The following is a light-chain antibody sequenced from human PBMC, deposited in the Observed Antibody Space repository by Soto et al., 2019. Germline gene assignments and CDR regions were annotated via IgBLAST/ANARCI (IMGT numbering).Light chain of an antibody. J-gene: IGLJ3*02. V-gene: IGLV1-40*01. CDR1: SSNIGAGYD. Sequence: QSVLTQPPSVSGSPGQRVTISCTGTSSNIGAGYDVLWYQQLPGTAPKLLIYDNSNRPSGVPYRFSGSKSGTSASLAITGVQAEEEDAYYFQYYDRSRSGWVFGGGTKLTVL. CDR3: QYYDRSRSGWV. CDR2: DNS.